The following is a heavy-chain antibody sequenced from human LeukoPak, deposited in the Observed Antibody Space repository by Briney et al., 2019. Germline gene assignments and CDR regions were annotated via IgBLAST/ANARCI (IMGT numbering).Heavy chain of an antibody. V-gene: IGHV3-23*01. J-gene: IGHJ4*02. CDR1: GFTFSSYA. CDR2: ISGSGGST. D-gene: IGHD5-12*01. CDR3: AKDRARGATAYYFDY. Sequence: GGSLRLSCAASGFTFSSYAMSWVRQAPGKGLEWVSAISGSGGSTYYADSVKGRFTISRDNSKNTLYLQMNSLRAEDTTVYYCAKDRARGATAYYFDYWGQGTLVTVSS.